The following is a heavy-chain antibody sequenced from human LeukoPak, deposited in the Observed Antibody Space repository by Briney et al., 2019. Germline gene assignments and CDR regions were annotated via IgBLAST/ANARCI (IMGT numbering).Heavy chain of an antibody. CDR3: ARDQDLGNRARALGY. D-gene: IGHD3-16*01. CDR1: GFIFSGYG. V-gene: IGHV3-33*01. Sequence: PGRSLRLSCAASGFIFSGYGMHWVRQAPGKGLEWVAVIWYDGNNKYYADSVKGRFTISRDNSKNTLYLQMNSLRAEDTAVYYCARDQDLGNRARALGYWGQGTLVTVSS. J-gene: IGHJ4*02. CDR2: IWYDGNNK.